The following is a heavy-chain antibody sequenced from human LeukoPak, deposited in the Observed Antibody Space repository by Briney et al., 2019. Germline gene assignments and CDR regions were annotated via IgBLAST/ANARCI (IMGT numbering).Heavy chain of an antibody. V-gene: IGHV3-23*01. CDR1: GFSFRNYA. D-gene: IGHD3-22*01. CDR2: LSGGGDSR. CDR3: ARDMIVVYHYFDY. J-gene: IGHJ4*02. Sequence: GGSLRLSCAASGFSFRNYAMSWVRQAPGKGLEWVSSLSGGGDSRYYADSVMGRFTISRDNSKNTLYLQMNSLRAEDTAVYYCARDMIVVYHYFDYWGQGTLVTVSS.